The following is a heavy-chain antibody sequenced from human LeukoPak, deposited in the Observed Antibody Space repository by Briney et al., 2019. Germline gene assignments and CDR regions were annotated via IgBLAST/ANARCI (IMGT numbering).Heavy chain of an antibody. CDR2: ISSNGGST. Sequence: SGGSLRLSCAASGFTFSSYAMHWVRQAPGKGLEYVSAISSNGGSTYYANSVKGRFTISRDNSKNTLYLQMGSLRAEDMAVYYCARSLNEDYGDWDFDPWGQGTLVTVSS. D-gene: IGHD4-17*01. J-gene: IGHJ5*02. CDR3: ARSLNEDYGDWDFDP. V-gene: IGHV3-64*01. CDR1: GFTFSSYA.